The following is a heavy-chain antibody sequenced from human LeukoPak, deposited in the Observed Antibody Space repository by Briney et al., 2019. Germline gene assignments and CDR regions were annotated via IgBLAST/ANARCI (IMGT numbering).Heavy chain of an antibody. V-gene: IGHV4-59*08. D-gene: IGHD5-24*01. J-gene: IGHJ5*02. CDR3: ARRGNYNWFDP. CDR2: IYYSGST. Sequence: PSETLSLTCTVSGGSISSYYWSWIRQPPGKGLEWIGYIYYSGSTNYNPSLKSRVTISVDTPKNQFSLKLSSVTAADTAVYYCARRGNYNWFDPWGQGTLVTVSS. CDR1: GGSISSYY.